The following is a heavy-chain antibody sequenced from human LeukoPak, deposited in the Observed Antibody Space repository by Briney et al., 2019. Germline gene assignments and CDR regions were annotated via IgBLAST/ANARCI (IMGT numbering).Heavy chain of an antibody. D-gene: IGHD2-2*01. CDR1: GGSFSGYY. V-gene: IGHV4-34*01. J-gene: IGHJ6*03. Sequence: SETLSLTCAVYGGSFSGYYWSWIRQPPGKGLEWIGEINHSGSTNYNPSLKSRVTISVDTSKNQFSLKLSSVTAADTAVYYCAILGVVPAASRYYYYMDVWGKGTTVTVSS. CDR3: AILGVVPAASRYYYYMDV. CDR2: INHSGST.